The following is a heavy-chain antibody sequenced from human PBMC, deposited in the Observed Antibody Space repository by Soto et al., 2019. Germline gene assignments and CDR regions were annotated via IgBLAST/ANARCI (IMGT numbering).Heavy chain of an antibody. J-gene: IGHJ4*02. CDR3: AKDGYCSGTSCFAGGELDY. Sequence: QVQLVESGGGVVQPGRSLRLSCAPSGFSFSDFDMHWVRQAPGKGLEWVAAISHDGSNQYYGDSVKGRFSISRDHSNNRLYLQMNNLKVEDSAIYFCAKDGYCSGTSCFAGGELDYWGQGTLVTVSS. V-gene: IGHV3-30*18. CDR1: GFSFSDFD. CDR2: ISHDGSNQ. D-gene: IGHD2-2*03.